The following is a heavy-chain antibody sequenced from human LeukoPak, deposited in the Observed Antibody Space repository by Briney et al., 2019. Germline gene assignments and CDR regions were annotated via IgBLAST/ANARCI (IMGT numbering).Heavy chain of an antibody. CDR1: GFTFSSYA. Sequence: GGSLRRSCAASGFTFSSYAMSWVRQAPGKGLEWVSAISGSGGSTYYADSVKGRFTISRDNSKNTLYLQMNSLRAEDTAVYYCAKDLPRSYYDSSGYCYIDALDIWGQGTMVTVSS. CDR2: ISGSGGST. CDR3: AKDLPRSYYDSSGYCYIDALDI. J-gene: IGHJ3*02. V-gene: IGHV3-23*01. D-gene: IGHD3-22*01.